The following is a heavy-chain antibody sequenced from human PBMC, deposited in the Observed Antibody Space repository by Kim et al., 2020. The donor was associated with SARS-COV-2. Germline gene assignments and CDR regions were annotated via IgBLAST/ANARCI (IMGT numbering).Heavy chain of an antibody. CDR1: GYTFTSYA. CDR2: INAGNGNT. CDR3: ARGAALAGTLTKIHY. V-gene: IGHV1-3*01. Sequence: ASVKVSCKASGYTFTSYAMHWVRQAPGQRLEWMGWINAGNGNTKYSQKFQGRVTITRDTSASTAYMELSSLRSEDTAVYYCARGAALAGTLTKIHYWGGGSLLTVPA. J-gene: IGHJ4*02. D-gene: IGHD6-19*01.